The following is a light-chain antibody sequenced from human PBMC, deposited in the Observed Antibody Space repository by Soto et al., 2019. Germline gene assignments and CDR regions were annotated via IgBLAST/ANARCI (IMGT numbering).Light chain of an antibody. Sequence: DIVMTQSPDSLAVSLGERATINCKSSQSVVYRSNTKNYLAWYQQKPGQPPNLLIYWASTRESGVPDRFSGSGFGTDFTLTTSSLQAEDVAVYYGQQYYSLPPSFGQGSKVEIK. CDR1: QSVVYRSNTKNY. V-gene: IGKV4-1*01. J-gene: IGKJ1*01. CDR3: QQYYSLPPS. CDR2: WAS.